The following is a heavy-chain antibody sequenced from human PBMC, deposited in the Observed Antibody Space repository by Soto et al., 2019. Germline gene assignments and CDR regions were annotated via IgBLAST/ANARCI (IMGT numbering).Heavy chain of an antibody. Sequence: GASVKVSCKASGYTFTSYYIHWVRQAPGQGLEWMGIINPSGGSTSYAQKFQGRVTMTRDTSTSTVYMELSSLRSEDTAVYYCARALQGIAAAGAFLYNNNWFDPWGQGTLVTVSS. J-gene: IGHJ5*02. CDR2: INPSGGST. D-gene: IGHD6-13*01. CDR1: GYTFTSYY. CDR3: ARALQGIAAAGAFLYNNNWFDP. V-gene: IGHV1-46*03.